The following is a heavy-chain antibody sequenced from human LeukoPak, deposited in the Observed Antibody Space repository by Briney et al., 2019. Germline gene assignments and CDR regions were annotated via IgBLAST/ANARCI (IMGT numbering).Heavy chain of an antibody. D-gene: IGHD2-8*01. CDR3: ARGLYSIVDY. V-gene: IGHV4-31*03. Sequence: SETLSLTCTVSGGSISSGGYYWSWIRQHPGKGLEWMGYIDYSGSTYYNPSLKSRVTISRDTSKNQFSLKLSSVTAAGTAVYYCARGLYSIVDYWGQGTLSPSPQ. J-gene: IGHJ4*02. CDR2: IDYSGST. CDR1: GGSISSGGYY.